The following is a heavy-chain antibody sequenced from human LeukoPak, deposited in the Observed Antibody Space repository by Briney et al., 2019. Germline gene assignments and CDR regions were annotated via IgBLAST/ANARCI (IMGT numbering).Heavy chain of an antibody. D-gene: IGHD5-12*01. J-gene: IGHJ4*02. CDR1: GYTFTTYY. V-gene: IGHV1-2*02. Sequence: ASVNVSCTASGYTFTTYYMNWVRQAPGQRLEWMGWINPNSGVTKFAQRFQGRVTMTRDTSTSTAYLDLSSLRSDDTAVYYCATAVLYGGNDFDYWGQGTLVTVSS. CDR2: INPNSGVT. CDR3: ATAVLYGGNDFDY.